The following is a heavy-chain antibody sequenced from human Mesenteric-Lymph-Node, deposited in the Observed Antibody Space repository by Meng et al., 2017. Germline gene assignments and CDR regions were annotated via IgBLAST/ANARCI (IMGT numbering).Heavy chain of an antibody. J-gene: IGHJ4*02. Sequence: GGSLRLSCAASGFTFDDYAMHWVRQAPGKGLEWVSGISWNSGSIGYADSVKGRFTISRDNAKNSLYLQMNSLRADDTAVYYCAKDWSRLVVVIILDYWGQGTLVTVSS. V-gene: IGHV3-9*01. D-gene: IGHD3-22*01. CDR3: AKDWSRLVVVIILDY. CDR2: ISWNSGSI. CDR1: GFTFDDYA.